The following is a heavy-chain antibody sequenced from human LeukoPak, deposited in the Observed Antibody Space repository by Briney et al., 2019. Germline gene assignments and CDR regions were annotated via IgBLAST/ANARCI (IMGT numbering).Heavy chain of an antibody. CDR1: GYTFTSYY. CDR2: IIPIFGTA. J-gene: IGHJ6*03. Sequence: SVKVSCKASGYTFTSYYMHWVRQAPGQGLEWMGGIIPIFGTANYAQKFQGRVTITADESTSTAYMELSSLRSEDTAVYYCARGDCSSTSCYNYYYYYYMDVWGKGTTVTISS. CDR3: ARGDCSSTSCYNYYYYYYMDV. V-gene: IGHV1-69*13. D-gene: IGHD2-2*02.